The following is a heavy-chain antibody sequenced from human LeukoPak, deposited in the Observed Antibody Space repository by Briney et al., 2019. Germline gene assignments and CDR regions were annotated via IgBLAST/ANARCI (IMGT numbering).Heavy chain of an antibody. V-gene: IGHV3-30*04. D-gene: IGHD3-10*01. J-gene: IGHJ1*01. Sequence: GGSLRLSCAASGFTFSSYAMHWVRQAPGKGLEWVAVISYDGSNKYYADSVKGRFTISRDNSKNTLYLQMNSLRAEDTAVYYCVRDHAVYYYGSGSYSALWGQGTLVTVSS. CDR3: VRDHAVYYYGSGSYSAL. CDR1: GFTFSSYA. CDR2: ISYDGSNK.